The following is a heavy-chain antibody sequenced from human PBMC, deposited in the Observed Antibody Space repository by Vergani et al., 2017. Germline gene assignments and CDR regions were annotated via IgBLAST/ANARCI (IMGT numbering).Heavy chain of an antibody. D-gene: IGHD2-15*01. Sequence: QVQLQESGPGLVKPSQTLSLTCTVSGGSISSGSYYWSWIRPPAGKGLEWIGRIYTSGSTNYNPSLKSRVTISVDTSKNQFYLQLSSVTAADTAVYYCASSQALYCSGGSGYDYYYYYMDVWGKGTTVTVSS. J-gene: IGHJ6*03. CDR3: ASSQALYCSGGSGYDYYYYYMDV. CDR2: IYTSGST. CDR1: GGSISSGSYY. V-gene: IGHV4-61*02.